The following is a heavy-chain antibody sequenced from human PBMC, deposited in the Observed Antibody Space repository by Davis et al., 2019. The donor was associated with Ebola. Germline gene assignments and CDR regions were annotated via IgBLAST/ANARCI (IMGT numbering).Heavy chain of an antibody. CDR3: ARVTDSYGPFDY. J-gene: IGHJ4*02. Sequence: PSETLSLTCAVYGGSFSGYYWSWIRQPPGKGLEWIGEINHSGSTNYNPSLKSRVTISVDTSKNQFSLKLSSVTAADTAVYYCARVTDSYGPFDYWGQGTLVTVSS. V-gene: IGHV4-34*01. CDR2: INHSGST. CDR1: GGSFSGYY. D-gene: IGHD5-18*01.